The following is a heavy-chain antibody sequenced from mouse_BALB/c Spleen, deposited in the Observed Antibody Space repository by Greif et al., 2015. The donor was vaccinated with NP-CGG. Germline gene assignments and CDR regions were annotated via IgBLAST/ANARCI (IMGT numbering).Heavy chain of an antibody. J-gene: IGHJ4*01. D-gene: IGHD1-1*01. CDR2: INPSTGYT. Sequence: VQLQQSGAELAKPGASVKMSCKASGYTFTSYWMHWVKQRPGQGLEWIGYINPSTGYTEYNQKFKDKATLTADKSSSTAYRQQGSLASEGSAVYYCASYYYYGSRYYAMDYWGQGTSVTVAS. CDR3: ASYYYYGSRYYAMDY. V-gene: IGHV1-7*01. CDR1: GYTFTSYW.